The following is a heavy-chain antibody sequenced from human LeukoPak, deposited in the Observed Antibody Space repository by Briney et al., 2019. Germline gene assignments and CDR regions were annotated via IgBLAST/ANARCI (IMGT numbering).Heavy chain of an antibody. V-gene: IGHV5-51*01. J-gene: IGHJ4*02. D-gene: IGHD2-8*01. CDR3: ARRGPNAPFDY. Sequence: KVGESLKISCKGSGYSFANYWIGWVRQMPGKGLEWMGIIYPGDSDTRYSPPFQGQVTISADKSISTAYLQWSTLKASDTAMYYCARRGPNAPFDYWGQGTLVTVSS. CDR1: GYSFANYW. CDR2: IYPGDSDT.